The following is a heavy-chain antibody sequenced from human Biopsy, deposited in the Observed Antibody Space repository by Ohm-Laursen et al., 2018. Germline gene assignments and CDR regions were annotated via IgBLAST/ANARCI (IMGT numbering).Heavy chain of an antibody. Sequence: SETLSLTCGVSGGDINNYYWSWIRQPAGKGLEWIGRIYPGGSTNYNPSLKSRVTMSVDTSKNHFSLRLRSVTPADTAIYYCASVVLGPTNDAFDLWGQGTMVVVSS. CDR2: IYPGGST. V-gene: IGHV4-4*07. D-gene: IGHD3-22*01. J-gene: IGHJ3*01. CDR3: ASVVLGPTNDAFDL. CDR1: GGDINNYY.